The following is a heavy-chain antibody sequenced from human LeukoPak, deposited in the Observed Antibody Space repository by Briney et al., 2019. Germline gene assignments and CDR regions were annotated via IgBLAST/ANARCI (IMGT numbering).Heavy chain of an antibody. Sequence: SETLSLTCAVYGGSFSGYYWSWIRQPPGKGLEWIGEINHSGSTNYNPSLKSRVTISVDTSKNQFSLKLSSVTAADTAVYYCARLSSGGIDYWGQGTLVTVSS. CDR1: GGSFSGYY. CDR2: INHSGST. D-gene: IGHD2-15*01. J-gene: IGHJ4*02. CDR3: ARLSSGGIDY. V-gene: IGHV4-34*01.